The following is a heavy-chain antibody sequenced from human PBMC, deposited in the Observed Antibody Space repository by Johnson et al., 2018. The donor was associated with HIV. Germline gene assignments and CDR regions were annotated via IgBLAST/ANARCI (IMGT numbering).Heavy chain of an antibody. CDR3: AKGFGASSGAFDI. D-gene: IGHD1-26*01. CDR1: GFTVSSTY. CDR2: IYSGGTT. Sequence: VQLVESGGGLVQPEGSLRLSCAASGFTVSSTYMSWVRQAPGKGLEWVSFIYSGGTTYYADSVKGRFTISRENSRNTLYLQMNSLRAEDTALYYCAKGFGASSGAFDIWGQGTMVTVSS. V-gene: IGHV3-53*04. J-gene: IGHJ3*02.